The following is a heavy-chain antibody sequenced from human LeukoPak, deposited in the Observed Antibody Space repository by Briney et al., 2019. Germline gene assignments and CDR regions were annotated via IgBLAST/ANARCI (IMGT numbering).Heavy chain of an antibody. CDR1: GLTLSGYS. CDR3: ARDRDILTGLDAFDI. CDR2: TSSSSSYI. D-gene: IGHD3-9*01. J-gene: IGHJ3*02. Sequence: GGSLRLSCAASGLTLSGYSMNSVRQAPGKGLEWVSSTSSSSSYIYYADSVKGRFTISRDNAKNSLYLQMNSLRAEDTAVYYCARDRDILTGLDAFDIWGQGTMVTVSS. V-gene: IGHV3-21*01.